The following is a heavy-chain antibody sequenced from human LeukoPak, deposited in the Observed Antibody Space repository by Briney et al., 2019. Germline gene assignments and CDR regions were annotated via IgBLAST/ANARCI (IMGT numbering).Heavy chain of an antibody. CDR3: ARDCSSTSCYLRGFGMDV. CDR2: INHSGST. Sequence: SETLSLTCAVYGGSFSGYYWSWIRQPPGKGLEWIGEINHSGSTNYNPSLKSRVTISVDTSKNQFSLKLSSVTAADTAVYYCARDCSSTSCYLRGFGMDVWGQGTTVTVSS. J-gene: IGHJ6*02. V-gene: IGHV4-34*09. CDR1: GGSFSGYY. D-gene: IGHD2-2*01.